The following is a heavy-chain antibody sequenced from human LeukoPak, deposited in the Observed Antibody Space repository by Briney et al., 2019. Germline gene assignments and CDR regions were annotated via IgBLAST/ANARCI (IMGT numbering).Heavy chain of an antibody. CDR1: GYSFTSYW. D-gene: IGHD2-2*01. J-gene: IGHJ3*02. V-gene: IGHV5-51*01. CDR2: IYPGGSDT. CDR3: GGGYCSSTSCPRDAFDI. Sequence: PGESLKISCKGSGYSFTSYWIGWVRQMPGKGLEWMGIIYPGGSDTRYSPSFQGQVTISADKSISTAYLQWSSLKASDTAMYYCGGGYCSSTSCPRDAFDIWGQGTMVTVSS.